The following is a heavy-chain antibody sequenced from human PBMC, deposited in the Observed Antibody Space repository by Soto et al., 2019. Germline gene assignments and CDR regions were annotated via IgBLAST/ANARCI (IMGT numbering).Heavy chain of an antibody. CDR3: AHTPNYYQYDWFDP. J-gene: IGHJ5*02. D-gene: IGHD3-16*01. CDR2: IYWDDDK. CDR1: GFSLTTRGVG. V-gene: IGHV2-5*02. Sequence: QITLKESGPTLVKPTQTLTLTCTFSGFSLTTRGVGVGWIRQPPGKALECLALIYWDDDKRYSPPLQSRLSITKDTTKHQVLLTMTNVDPVDTATYYCAHTPNYYQYDWFDPWGQGTLVSVSS.